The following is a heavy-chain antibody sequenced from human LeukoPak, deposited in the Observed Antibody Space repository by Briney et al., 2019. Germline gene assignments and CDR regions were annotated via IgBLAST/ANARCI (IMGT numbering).Heavy chain of an antibody. CDR3: ARGGYGANYYYYYYMDV. V-gene: IGHV3-30*01. CDR1: GFTFSSYA. CDR2: ISYEGSNK. Sequence: GGSLRLSRTATGFTFSSYAMHWVRQAPGKGLEWVAVISYEGSNKYYADSVEGRFTISRDNSKNTLYLQMNSRRAEDTAVYYCARGGYGANYYYYYYMDVWGKGTRSPSP. D-gene: IGHD4-23*01. J-gene: IGHJ6*03.